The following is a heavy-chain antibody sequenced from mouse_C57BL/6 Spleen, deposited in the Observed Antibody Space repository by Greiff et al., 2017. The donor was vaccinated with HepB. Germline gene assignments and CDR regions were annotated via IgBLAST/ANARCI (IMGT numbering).Heavy chain of an antibody. CDR3: AREDGYGNYWFAY. Sequence: QVQLKQPGAELVKPGASVKMSCKASGYTFTSYWITWVKQRPGQGLEWIGDIYPGSGSTNYNEKFKSKATLTVDTSSSTAYMQLSSLTSEDSAVYYCAREDGYGNYWFAYWGQGTLVTVSA. CDR2: IYPGSGST. CDR1: GYTFTSYW. D-gene: IGHD2-10*02. V-gene: IGHV1-55*01. J-gene: IGHJ3*01.